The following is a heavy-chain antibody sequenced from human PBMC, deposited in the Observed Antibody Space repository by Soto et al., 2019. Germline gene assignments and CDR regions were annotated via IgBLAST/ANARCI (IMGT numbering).Heavy chain of an antibody. Sequence: SETLSLTCTVSGGSISSGGYYWSWIRRHPGKGLEWIGYIYYSGSTYYNPSLKSRVTISVDTSKNQFSLKLSSVTAADTAVYYCARDYWGSSWGNLYYYYGMDVWGQGTTVTVSS. V-gene: IGHV4-31*03. CDR2: IYYSGST. CDR1: GGSISSGGYY. CDR3: ARDYWGSSWGNLYYYYGMDV. D-gene: IGHD6-13*01. J-gene: IGHJ6*02.